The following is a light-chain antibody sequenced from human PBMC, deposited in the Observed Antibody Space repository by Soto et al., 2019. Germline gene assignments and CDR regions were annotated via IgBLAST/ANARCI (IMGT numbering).Light chain of an antibody. V-gene: IGKV1-9*01. Sequence: DIQLTQSPSFLSASAGDRVTITCRASQGIFSYLAWYQQKPGKALKLLIYAASTLQSGVPSRFSGSGSGTEFTLTISSLQPEDSATYYCQQVNSYPWTFGRGTKVDIK. CDR3: QQVNSYPWT. CDR1: QGIFSY. CDR2: AAS. J-gene: IGKJ1*01.